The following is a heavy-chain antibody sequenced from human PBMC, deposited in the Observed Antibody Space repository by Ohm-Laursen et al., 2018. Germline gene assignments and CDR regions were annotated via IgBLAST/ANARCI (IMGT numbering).Heavy chain of an antibody. CDR3: AKDLEPLVRLVGYYYYGMDV. V-gene: IGHV3-30*18. CDR1: GFTFSSYG. Sequence: SLRLSCAASGFTFSSYGMHWVRQAPSTGLEWVAVISYDGSNKYYADSVKGRFTISRDNSKNTLYLQMNSLRAEDTAVYYCAKDLEPLVRLVGYYYYGMDVWGQGTTVTVSS. J-gene: IGHJ6*02. D-gene: IGHD6-6*01. CDR2: ISYDGSNK.